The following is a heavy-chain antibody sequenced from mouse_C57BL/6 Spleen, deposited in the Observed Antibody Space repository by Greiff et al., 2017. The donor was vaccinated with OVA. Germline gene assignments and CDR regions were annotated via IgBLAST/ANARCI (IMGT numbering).Heavy chain of an antibody. J-gene: IGHJ1*03. D-gene: IGHD2-4*01. CDR1: GFTFSDYG. CDR3: ARALLRLDWYFDV. Sequence: EVKLQESGGGLVKPGGSLKLSCAASGFTFSDYGMHWVRQAPEKGLEWVAYISSGSSTIYYADTVKGRFTISRDNAKNTLFLQMTSLRSEDTAMYYCARALLRLDWYFDVWGTGTTVTVSS. V-gene: IGHV5-17*01. CDR2: ISSGSSTI.